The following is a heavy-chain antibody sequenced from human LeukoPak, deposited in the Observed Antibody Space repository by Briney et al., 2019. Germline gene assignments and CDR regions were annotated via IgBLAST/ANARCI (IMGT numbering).Heavy chain of an antibody. V-gene: IGHV3-21*01. J-gene: IGHJ4*02. CDR1: GFTFSSYA. Sequence: PGGSLRLSCAASGFTFSSYAMHWIRQAPGKGLEWVSSISSSSSYIYYADSVKGRFTISRDNAKNSLYLQMNSLRAEDTAVYYCAREELGGTDYWGQGTLVTVSS. D-gene: IGHD7-27*01. CDR3: AREELGGTDY. CDR2: ISSSSSYI.